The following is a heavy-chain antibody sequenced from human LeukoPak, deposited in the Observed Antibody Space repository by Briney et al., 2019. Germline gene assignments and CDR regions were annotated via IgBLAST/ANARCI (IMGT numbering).Heavy chain of an antibody. D-gene: IGHD5-12*01. CDR1: NYTFASYG. J-gene: IGHJ4*02. Sequence: ASVKVSCNASNYTFASYGISWVRQAPGQGLEWMAWINAYNGDTNYAQKLQGRVTLTTDTSTSTAYMELRSLRSDDTAVYYCARDGSGVWFDYWGQGTLVTVSS. CDR2: INAYNGDT. CDR3: ARDGSGVWFDY. V-gene: IGHV1-18*01.